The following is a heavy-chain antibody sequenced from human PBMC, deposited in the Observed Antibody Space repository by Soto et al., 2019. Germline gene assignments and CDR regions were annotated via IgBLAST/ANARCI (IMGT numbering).Heavy chain of an antibody. CDR1: GFTFNTYP. CDR3: AKGVLSFHYGMEV. CDR2: ISSTAVRTS. D-gene: IGHD3-10*01. Sequence: EVQLLQSGGGVVPPGGSLRLACATSGFTFNTYPMTWVRQAPGKGLEWVSSISSTAVRTSSYADSVKGRFAISRDFSDNTVYLQMNNLRVDDTAVYFCAKGVLSFHYGMEVWGQGTTVTVSS. J-gene: IGHJ6*02. V-gene: IGHV3-23*01.